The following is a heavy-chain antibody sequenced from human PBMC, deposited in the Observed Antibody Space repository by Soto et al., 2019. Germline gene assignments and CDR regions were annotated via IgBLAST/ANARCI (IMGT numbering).Heavy chain of an antibody. CDR2: IKSKTDGGTT. CDR1: GFTFSNAW. D-gene: IGHD2-2*01. Sequence: EVQLVESGGGLVQPGGSLRLSCAASGFTFSNAWMSWVRQAPGKGLEWVGRIKSKTDGGTTDYAAPVKGRFTISRDDSKNTLYLQMNSLKTEDTAVYYCTTDRHNWRDCSSTSCYSHFDYWGQGTLVTVSS. CDR3: TTDRHNWRDCSSTSCYSHFDY. V-gene: IGHV3-15*01. J-gene: IGHJ4*02.